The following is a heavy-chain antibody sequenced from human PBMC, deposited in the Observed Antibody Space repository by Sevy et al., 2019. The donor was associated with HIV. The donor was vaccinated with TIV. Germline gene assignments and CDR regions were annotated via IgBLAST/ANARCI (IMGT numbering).Heavy chain of an antibody. CDR1: GGSFSGYY. CDR3: ARGLTLGIFGVVRNRSWFDP. J-gene: IGHJ5*02. V-gene: IGHV4-34*01. CDR2: INHSGST. D-gene: IGHD3-3*01. Sequence: SETLSLTCAVYGGSFSGYYWSWIRQPPGKGLEWIGEINHSGSTNYNPSLKSRVTISVDTSKNQFSLKLSSVTAADTAVYYCARGLTLGIFGVVRNRSWFDPWGQGTLVTVSS.